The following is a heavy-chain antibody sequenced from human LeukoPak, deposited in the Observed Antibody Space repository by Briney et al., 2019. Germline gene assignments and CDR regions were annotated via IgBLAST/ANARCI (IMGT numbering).Heavy chain of an antibody. D-gene: IGHD6-13*01. V-gene: IGHV4-59*01. CDR2: IYYSGST. Sequence: SETLSLTCTVSGGSISSYYWSWIRQPPGKGLEWIGYIYYSGSTNYNPSLKSRVTISVDTSKKQFSLKLSSVTAADTAVYYCARVASSNRAVFFDYWGQGTLVTVSS. CDR1: GGSISSYY. CDR3: ARVASSNRAVFFDY. J-gene: IGHJ4*02.